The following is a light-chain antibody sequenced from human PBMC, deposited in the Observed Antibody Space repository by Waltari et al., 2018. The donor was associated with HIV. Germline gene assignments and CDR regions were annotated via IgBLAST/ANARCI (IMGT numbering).Light chain of an antibody. V-gene: IGKV1-9*01. CDR1: QSVGSY. J-gene: IGKJ4*01. Sequence: IQLTQSPSFLSASVGERRTITGRATQSVGSYFAWYQQKPGKAPNLLIYSVSILQTGVPSRFSGSGSWPEFTLTLTEMQSEDVATDYRQQLKTYPVSFGGGTKVEIK. CDR3: QQLKTYPVS. CDR2: SVS.